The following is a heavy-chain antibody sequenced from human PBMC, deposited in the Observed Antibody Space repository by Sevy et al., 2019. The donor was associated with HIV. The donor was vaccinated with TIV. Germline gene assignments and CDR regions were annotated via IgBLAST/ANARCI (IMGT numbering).Heavy chain of an antibody. J-gene: IGHJ4*02. CDR1: GGSISSGGYY. Sequence: SETLSLTCTVSGGSISSGGYYRSWIRQHPGKGLEWIGYIYYSGSTYYNPSLKSRVTISVDTSKNQFSLKLSSVTAADTAVYYCARDTSPYYYGSGSENNYFDYWGQGTLVTVSS. V-gene: IGHV4-31*03. D-gene: IGHD3-10*01. CDR2: IYYSGST. CDR3: ARDTSPYYYGSGSENNYFDY.